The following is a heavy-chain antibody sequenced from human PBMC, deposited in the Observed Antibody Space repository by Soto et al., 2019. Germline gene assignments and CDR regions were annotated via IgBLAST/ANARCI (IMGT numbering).Heavy chain of an antibody. J-gene: IGHJ4*02. V-gene: IGHV1-69*19. Sequence: QVQLVQSWAEMKKPGSSVKVSCQSSGGTFNTYAMNWVRQAPGQGPEWMGDIFPMFGAANYAPKFQGRVTIAADESTSTSSMQLSSFPSKDTALSFCGREVQVHTPAFVYWGQGTLVTVSS. D-gene: IGHD3-10*01. CDR2: IFPMFGAA. CDR1: GGTFNTYA. CDR3: GREVQVHTPAFVY.